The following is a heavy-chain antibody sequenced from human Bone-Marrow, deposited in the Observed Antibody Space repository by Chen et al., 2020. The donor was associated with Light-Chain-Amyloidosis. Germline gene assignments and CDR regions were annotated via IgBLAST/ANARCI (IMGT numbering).Heavy chain of an antibody. V-gene: IGHV3-74*01. CDR2: INVDARGV. Sequence: EVQLVESGGGSVQPGGSLRLSCAASGFTFSDYWMHWVRQAPGKGLVWVSHINVDARGVSSADSVKGRFTISRDNARNTLYLQMNSLRAEDTAVYFCVRDLNEPFTGLYKGWFDSWGRGTQVTVSS. CDR3: VRDLNEPFTGLYKGWFDS. CDR1: GFTFSDYW. J-gene: IGHJ5*01. D-gene: IGHD1-1*01.